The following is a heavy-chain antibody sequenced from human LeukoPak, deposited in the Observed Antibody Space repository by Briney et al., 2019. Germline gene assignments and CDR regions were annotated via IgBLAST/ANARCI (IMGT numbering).Heavy chain of an antibody. CDR3: ARDGYDFWSGYYTFDY. D-gene: IGHD3-3*01. CDR2: RSIYNGNT. Sequence: ASVKVSCKASGYDFINYGISWVRQAPGQGLEWMGWRSIYNGNTDYKLQGRVTMTTDTSTSTAYMELRSLRSDDTAVYYCARDGYDFWSGYYTFDYWGQGTLVTVSS. CDR1: GYDFINYG. J-gene: IGHJ4*02. V-gene: IGHV1-18*01.